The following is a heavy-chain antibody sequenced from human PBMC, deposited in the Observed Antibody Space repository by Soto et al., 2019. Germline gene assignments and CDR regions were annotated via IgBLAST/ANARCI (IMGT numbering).Heavy chain of an antibody. D-gene: IGHD3-22*01. V-gene: IGHV3-48*02. CDR3: ASSMIVAQHSQPRGLSD. Sequence: EVQLVESGGGLVQPGGSLRLSCAASGFTFSSYSMNWVRQAPGKGLEWVSYISSSSSTIYYADSVKGRFTISRDNAKNSLYLQMNSLRDEDTAVYYCASSMIVAQHSQPRGLSDWGQGTLVTVSS. CDR2: ISSSSSTI. CDR1: GFTFSSYS. J-gene: IGHJ4*02.